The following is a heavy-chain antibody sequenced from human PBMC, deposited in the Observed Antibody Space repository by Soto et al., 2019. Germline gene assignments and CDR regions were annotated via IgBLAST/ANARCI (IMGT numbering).Heavy chain of an antibody. CDR2: IYPGDSDT. J-gene: IGHJ6*02. Sequence: GESLKISCKGSGYSFTSYWIGWVRQMPGKGLEWMGIIYPGDSDTRYSPSFQGQVTISADKSISTAYLQWSGLKASDTAMYYCARHDLPGTPKATDTVLPHYYYGMDVWGQGTTVTVSS. D-gene: IGHD2-15*01. V-gene: IGHV5-51*01. CDR3: ARHDLPGTPKATDTVLPHYYYGMDV. CDR1: GYSFTSYW.